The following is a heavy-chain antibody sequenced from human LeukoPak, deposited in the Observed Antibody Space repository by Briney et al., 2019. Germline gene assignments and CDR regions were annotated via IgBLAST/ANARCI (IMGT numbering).Heavy chain of an antibody. CDR3: AKDSSSSNYYYGMDV. Sequence: GGSLRLSCAASGFTFSSYAMSWVRQAPGKGLEWVSAISGSGGSTYYADSVKGRFTISRDNSKNTPFLQMNSLRAADTAVYYCAKDSSSSNYYYGMDVWGQGTTVTVSS. V-gene: IGHV3-23*01. J-gene: IGHJ6*02. D-gene: IGHD6-6*01. CDR2: ISGSGGST. CDR1: GFTFSSYA.